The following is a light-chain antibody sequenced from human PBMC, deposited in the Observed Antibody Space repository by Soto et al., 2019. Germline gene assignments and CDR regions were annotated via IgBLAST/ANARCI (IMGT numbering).Light chain of an antibody. CDR1: QGISSW. CDR3: QQHNTLSRT. J-gene: IGKJ1*01. V-gene: IGKV1-5*03. Sequence: DIELTQSPSTLSASVGDRVTITCRASQGISSWLAWYQQKPGKAPKLLIYKASRLQSGVPSRFSGSGSGTEFTLTIRGLQPDDFATYYCQQHNTLSRTFGQGTKVEIK. CDR2: KAS.